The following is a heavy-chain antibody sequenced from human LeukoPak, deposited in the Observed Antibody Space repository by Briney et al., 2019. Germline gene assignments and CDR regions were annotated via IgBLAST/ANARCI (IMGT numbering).Heavy chain of an antibody. Sequence: ASVKVSCKASGYTFTSYYMHWVRQAPGQGLEWMGWINPNSGGTNYAQKFQGRVTMTRDTSISTAYMELSRLSSDDTAVYYCAREYCSSTSCNWFDPWGQGTLVTVSS. V-gene: IGHV1-2*02. J-gene: IGHJ5*02. CDR3: AREYCSSTSCNWFDP. CDR2: INPNSGGT. D-gene: IGHD2-2*01. CDR1: GYTFTSYY.